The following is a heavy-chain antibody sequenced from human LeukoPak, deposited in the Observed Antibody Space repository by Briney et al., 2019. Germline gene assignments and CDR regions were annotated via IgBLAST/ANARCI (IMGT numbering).Heavy chain of an antibody. CDR3: ARGAPHDFWGCYLNHYFDY. Sequence: ASVKVSCKASGYTFTGYYMHWVRQAPGQGLEWMGWINPNSGGTNYAQKFQGRVTMTRDTSISTAYMELSRLRSDDTAVYYCARGAPHDFWGCYLNHYFDYWGQGTLVTVSS. CDR1: GYTFTGYY. CDR2: INPNSGGT. V-gene: IGHV1-2*02. J-gene: IGHJ4*02. D-gene: IGHD3-3*01.